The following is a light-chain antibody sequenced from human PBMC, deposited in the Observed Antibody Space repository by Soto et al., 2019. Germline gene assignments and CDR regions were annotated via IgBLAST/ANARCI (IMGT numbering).Light chain of an antibody. J-gene: IGKJ2*01. V-gene: IGKV3-15*01. CDR1: QSVSSN. CDR2: GAS. CDR3: QQYNKWPYT. Sequence: EIVMTQSPATLSVSPGERATLSCRASQSVSSNLAWYQQKPGQAPRLLIYGASARATGVPARFSGSGSGTDFTLTVSSLQSEDFAVYYCQQYNKWPYTLGQGTKVDIK.